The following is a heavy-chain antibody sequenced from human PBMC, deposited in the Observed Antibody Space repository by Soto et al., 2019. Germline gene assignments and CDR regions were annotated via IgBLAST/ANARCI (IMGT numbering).Heavy chain of an antibody. CDR3: AREGRWLPLDY. CDR2: ISSSSSYL. V-gene: IGHV3-21*01. D-gene: IGHD5-12*01. CDR1: GFTFSSYS. J-gene: IGHJ4*02. Sequence: AGGSLRLSCAASGFTFSSYSMNWVRQAPGKGLEWVSSISSSSSYLYYADSVKGRFTISRDNAKNSLYLQMNRLRAEDTAVYYCAREGRWLPLDYWGQGTLVTVSS.